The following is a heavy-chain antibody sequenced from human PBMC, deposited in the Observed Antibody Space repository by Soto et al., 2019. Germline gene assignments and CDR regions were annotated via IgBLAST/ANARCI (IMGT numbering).Heavy chain of an antibody. CDR1: GYTFTSYG. D-gene: IGHD5-18*01. V-gene: IGHV1-18*01. J-gene: IGHJ4*02. Sequence: GASVKVSCKASGYTFTSYGISWVRQAPGQGLEWMGWISAYNGNTNYAQKLQGRVTMTTDTSTSTAYMELRSLRSDDTAVYYCARDQFDSYGPKGGLDYWGQGTPVTVSS. CDR3: ARDQFDSYGPKGGLDY. CDR2: ISAYNGNT.